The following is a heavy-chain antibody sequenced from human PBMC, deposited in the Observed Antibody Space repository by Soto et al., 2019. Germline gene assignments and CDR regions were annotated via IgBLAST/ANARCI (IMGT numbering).Heavy chain of an antibody. D-gene: IGHD5-12*01. Sequence: QVQLVQSGAEVKKPGASVTVSCRSSGDTFNDYYIHGVRQAPGQGLEWMGWINPNGGVTKYAQKFQGWVTMTRDTSIRQLSRLRSDDTAVYYCARERGGATATLDYYYFYMDVWGTGTTVTVSS. CDR2: INPNGGVT. V-gene: IGHV1-2*04. CDR3: ARERGGATATLDYYYFYMDV. CDR1: GDTFNDYY. J-gene: IGHJ6*03.